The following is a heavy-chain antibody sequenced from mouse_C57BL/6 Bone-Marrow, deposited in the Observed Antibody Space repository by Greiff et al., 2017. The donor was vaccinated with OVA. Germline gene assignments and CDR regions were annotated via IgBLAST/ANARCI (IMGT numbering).Heavy chain of an antibody. CDR1: GYSITSGYY. D-gene: IGHD2-5*01. V-gene: IGHV3-6*01. Sequence: VQLKESGPGLVKPSQSLSLTCSVTGYSITSGYYWNWIRQFPGNKLEWMGYISYDGSNNYNPSLKNRISITRDTSKNQFFLKLNSVTTEDTATYYCARSSNFLDYWGQGTTLTVSS. CDR3: ARSSNFLDY. J-gene: IGHJ2*01. CDR2: ISYDGSN.